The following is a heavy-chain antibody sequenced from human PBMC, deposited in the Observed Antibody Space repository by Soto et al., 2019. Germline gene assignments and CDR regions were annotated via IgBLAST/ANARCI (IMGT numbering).Heavy chain of an antibody. CDR1: GGSVSDKTYY. D-gene: IGHD4-17*01. J-gene: IGHJ4*02. CDR3: ARTTAVPNTLRSRYFFDY. CDR2: VYYSGTT. Sequence: SETLSLTCSVSGGSVSDKTYYWSWLRQPPGKRLEWIGYVYYSGTTNYNPSLKSRVTTSVDLSKNRFSLGLSSVTTADTALYYCARTTAVPNTLRSRYFFDYWGQGTLVTVSS. V-gene: IGHV4-61*01.